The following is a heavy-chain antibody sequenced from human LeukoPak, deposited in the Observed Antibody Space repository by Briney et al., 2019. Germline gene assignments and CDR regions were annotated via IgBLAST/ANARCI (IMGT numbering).Heavy chain of an antibody. Sequence: SETLSLTCAVYGGSFSGYYWSWIRQPPGRGLEWIGEINHSGSTNYNPSLKSRVTISVDTSKNQFSLKLSSVTAADTAVYYCARFGRAYLFGVVISTVNRFDPWGQGTLVTVSS. CDR1: GGSFSGYY. J-gene: IGHJ5*02. V-gene: IGHV4-34*01. CDR3: ARFGRAYLFGVVISTVNRFDP. CDR2: INHSGST. D-gene: IGHD3-3*01.